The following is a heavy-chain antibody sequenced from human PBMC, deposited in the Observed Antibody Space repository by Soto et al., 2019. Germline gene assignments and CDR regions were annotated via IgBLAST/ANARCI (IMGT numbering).Heavy chain of an antibody. D-gene: IGHD1-26*01. J-gene: IGHJ5*02. Sequence: PGGSLRLSCAASGFIFENFGMSWVRQAPGKGLEWISSISGRGFKKYYADSVKGRFTISRDNSKSTVYLELNNLSAEDTAVYHCAKNQGVELVPLATVDWFDPWGQGSVVTVSS. CDR2: ISGRGFKK. V-gene: IGHV3-23*01. CDR3: AKNQGVELVPLATVDWFDP. CDR1: GFIFENFG.